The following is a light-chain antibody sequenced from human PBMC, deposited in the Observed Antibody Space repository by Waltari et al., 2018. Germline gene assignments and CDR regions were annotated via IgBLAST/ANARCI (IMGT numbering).Light chain of an antibody. CDR2: DVS. Sequence: QSALTQPPSASGSPGQSVTISCTGTSSDIGTYNYVSWYQQQPGKAPKLMIYDVSQRPSGGPDRFSGSKSGNPASLTVSGLQAEDEGDYYCSSYAGSNNFLYVFGTGTKVSVL. CDR1: SSDIGTYNY. J-gene: IGLJ1*01. CDR3: SSYAGSNNFLYV. V-gene: IGLV2-8*01.